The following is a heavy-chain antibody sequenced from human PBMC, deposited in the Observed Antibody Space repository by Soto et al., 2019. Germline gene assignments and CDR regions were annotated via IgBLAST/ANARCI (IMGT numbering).Heavy chain of an antibody. CDR2: ISYDGSNK. V-gene: IGHV3-30*18. Sequence: PGGSLRLSCAASGFTFSSYGMHWVRQAPGRGLEWVAVISYDGSNKYYADSVKGRFTISRDNSKNTLYLQMNSLRAEDTAVYYCAKQRGSGSSPYYFDSWGQGTLVTVSS. D-gene: IGHD3-10*01. J-gene: IGHJ4*02. CDR1: GFTFSSYG. CDR3: AKQRGSGSSPYYFDS.